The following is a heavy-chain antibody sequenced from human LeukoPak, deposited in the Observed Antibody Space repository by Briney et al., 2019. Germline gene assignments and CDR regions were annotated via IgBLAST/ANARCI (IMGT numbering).Heavy chain of an antibody. D-gene: IGHD3-22*01. CDR2: IYPGDSDT. CDR3: ARRLSYDSSGYYYENWFDP. CDR1: GYSFTSYW. V-gene: IGHV5-51*01. Sequence: GESLKISCKGCGYSFTSYWIGWVRQMPGKGLEWMGIIYPGDSDTRYSPSFQGQVTISADKSISTAYLQWSSLRASDTAMYYCARRLSYDSSGYYYENWFDPWGQGTLVTVSS. J-gene: IGHJ5*02.